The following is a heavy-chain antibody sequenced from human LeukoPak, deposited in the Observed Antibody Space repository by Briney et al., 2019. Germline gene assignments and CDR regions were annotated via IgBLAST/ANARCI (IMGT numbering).Heavy chain of an antibody. Sequence: GGSLRLSCAASGFTFSTYNMNWVRQAPGKGLEWVSYISSSSSTIYYADSVKGRFTISRDNAKNSLYLQMNSLRAEDTAVYYCARAFRDVIFDSWGQGTLVTVSS. D-gene: IGHD5-24*01. CDR3: ARAFRDVIFDS. J-gene: IGHJ4*02. CDR2: ISSSSSTI. CDR1: GFTFSTYN. V-gene: IGHV3-48*04.